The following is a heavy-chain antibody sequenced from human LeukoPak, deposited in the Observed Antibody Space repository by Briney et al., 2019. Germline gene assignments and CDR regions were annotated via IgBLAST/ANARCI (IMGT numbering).Heavy chain of an antibody. D-gene: IGHD6-13*01. CDR1: GFTFSSYA. Sequence: PGGSLRLSCAASGFTFSSYAMHWVRQAPGKGLEWVAVISYDGSNKYYADSVKGRFTISRDNSKNTLYLQMNSLRAENTAVYYCAKDLQLGDYWGQGTLVTVSS. CDR3: AKDLQLGDY. V-gene: IGHV3-30-3*01. J-gene: IGHJ4*02. CDR2: ISYDGSNK.